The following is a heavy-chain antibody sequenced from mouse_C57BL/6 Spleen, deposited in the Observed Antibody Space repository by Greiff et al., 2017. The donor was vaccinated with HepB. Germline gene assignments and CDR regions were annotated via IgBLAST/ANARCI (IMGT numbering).Heavy chain of an antibody. CDR2: IDPETGGT. V-gene: IGHV1-15*01. J-gene: IGHJ3*01. D-gene: IGHD2-5*01. CDR1: GYTFTDYE. CDR3: ARSRDYSNYWFAY. Sequence: QVQLQQSGAELVRPGASVTLSCKASGYTFTDYEMHWVKQTPVHGLEWIGAIDPETGGTAYNQKFKGKAILTADKSSSTAYMELRSLTSEDSAVYYCARSRDYSNYWFAYWGQGTLVTVSA.